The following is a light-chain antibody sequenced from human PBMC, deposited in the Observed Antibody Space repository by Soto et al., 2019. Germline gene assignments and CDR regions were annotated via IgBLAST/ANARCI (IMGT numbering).Light chain of an antibody. CDR1: QDINIY. Sequence: DIKMTQTPSSLLASVSDRVTITFQTTQDINIYLNWYPQKXGKAPNXXIYDASNLEIGVPSRFSGSGSGTHCTCTISSLQTEDIATDDCPQYDILTITFGRGTRLEIK. J-gene: IGKJ5*01. CDR2: DAS. V-gene: IGKV1-33*01. CDR3: PQYDILTIT.